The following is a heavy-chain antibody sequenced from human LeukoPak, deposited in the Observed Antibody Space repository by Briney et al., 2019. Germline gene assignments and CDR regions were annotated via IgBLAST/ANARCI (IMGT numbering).Heavy chain of an antibody. J-gene: IGHJ4*02. CDR1: GYTFVTYG. CDR3: ARASFDH. CDR2: ISTYNGNT. V-gene: IGHV1-18*01. Sequence: ASVKVSCKASGYTFVTYGINWVRQAPGQGPEWIGWISTYNGNTKYVLKFQDRVTLTRDTSTTTAYMELKSLTSDDRAVYYCARASFDHWGQGTLVIVSS.